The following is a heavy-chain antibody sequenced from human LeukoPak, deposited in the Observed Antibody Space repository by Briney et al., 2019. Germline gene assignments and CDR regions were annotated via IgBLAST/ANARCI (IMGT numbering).Heavy chain of an antibody. CDR2: INHSGST. CDR3: AKLYYGSGSLPDY. Sequence: SETLSLTCAVYGGSFSGYYWSWIRHPPGKGLEWIGEINHSGSTNYNPSLKSRVTISVDTSKNQFYLKLSSVTAADTAVYYCAKLYYGSGSLPDYWGQGTLVTVSS. D-gene: IGHD3-10*01. J-gene: IGHJ4*02. CDR1: GGSFSGYY. V-gene: IGHV4-34*01.